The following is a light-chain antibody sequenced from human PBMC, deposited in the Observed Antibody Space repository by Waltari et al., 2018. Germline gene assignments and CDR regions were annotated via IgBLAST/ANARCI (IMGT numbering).Light chain of an antibody. CDR2: DVS. CDR1: SSDVGGYNY. V-gene: IGLV2-8*01. J-gene: IGLJ1*01. CDR3: SSYAGSNPPYV. Sequence: QSALTQPPSASGSPGQSVTISCTGTSSDVGGYNYVSWYQQHPGKAPKLMIYDVSKRPSGVPDRFSGLQAEDEADYYCSSYAGSNPPYVFGTGTKVTVL.